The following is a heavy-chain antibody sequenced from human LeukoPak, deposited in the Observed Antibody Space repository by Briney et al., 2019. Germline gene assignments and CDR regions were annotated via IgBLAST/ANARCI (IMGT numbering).Heavy chain of an antibody. CDR1: GFTFDDYA. D-gene: IGHD2-8*01. J-gene: IGHJ4*02. V-gene: IGHV3-9*01. CDR2: ISWNSGSI. Sequence: PGGSLRLSCAASGFTFDDYAMHWVRQAPGKGLEWVSGISWNSGSIGYADSVKGRFTISRDNAKNSLYLQMNSLRAEDTALYCCAKDIDPRYCTNGVCYATVDYWGQGTLVTVSS. CDR3: AKDIDPRYCTNGVCYATVDY.